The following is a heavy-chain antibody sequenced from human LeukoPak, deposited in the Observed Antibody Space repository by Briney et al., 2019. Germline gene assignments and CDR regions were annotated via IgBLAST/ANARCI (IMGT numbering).Heavy chain of an antibody. D-gene: IGHD1-26*01. J-gene: IGHJ4*02. CDR2: ISAYNGNT. Sequence: GASVKVSCKASGYTFTSYGISWVRQAPGQGLEWMGWISAYNGNTNYAQKLQGRVTMTTDTSTSTAYMELSSLRSEDTAVYYCVRDRGGATTVYWGQGTLVTVSS. V-gene: IGHV1-18*01. CDR1: GYTFTSYG. CDR3: VRDRGGATTVY.